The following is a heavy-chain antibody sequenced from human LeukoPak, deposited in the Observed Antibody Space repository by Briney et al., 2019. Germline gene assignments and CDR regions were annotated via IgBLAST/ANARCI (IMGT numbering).Heavy chain of an antibody. CDR1: GYTFTSYD. V-gene: IGHV1-8*01. CDR3: ARGDIVVVPAASKGFDY. D-gene: IGHD2-2*01. Sequence: ASVKVSCKASGYTFTSYDINWVRQATGQGLEWMGWMNPNSGNTGNAQKFQGRVTMTRNTSISTAYMELSSLRSEDTAVYYCARGDIVVVPAASKGFDYWGQGTLVTVSS. CDR2: MNPNSGNT. J-gene: IGHJ4*02.